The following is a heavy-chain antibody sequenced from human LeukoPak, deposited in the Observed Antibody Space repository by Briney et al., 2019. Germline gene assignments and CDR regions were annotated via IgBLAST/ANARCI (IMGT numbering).Heavy chain of an antibody. D-gene: IGHD2-21*01. Sequence: GGSLRLSCAASGFTFSSYDMHWVRHAPGKGLEWVSAIGTAGDTYYPGSVRGRFTISRENPKNSLYLQMNGLSAVDTAVYYCARASPVASIDDWGQGTLVTVSS. CDR2: IGTAGDT. V-gene: IGHV3-13*01. J-gene: IGHJ4*02. CDR3: ARASPVASIDD. CDR1: GFTFSSYD.